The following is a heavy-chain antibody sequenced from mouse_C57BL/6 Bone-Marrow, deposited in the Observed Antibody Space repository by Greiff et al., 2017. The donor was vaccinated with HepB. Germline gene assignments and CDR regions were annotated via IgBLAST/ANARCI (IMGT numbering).Heavy chain of an antibody. D-gene: IGHD1-1*01. V-gene: IGHV3-6*01. J-gene: IGHJ2*01. Sequence: EVKLLESGPGLVKPSQSLSLTCSVTGYSITSGYYWNWIRQFPGNNLEWMGSISYDGSNNYNPSLKNRISITRDTSKNQFFLKLNSVTTEDTATYYCAREGVLRYYFDYWGQGTTLTVSS. CDR3: AREGVLRYYFDY. CDR2: ISYDGSN. CDR1: GYSITSGYY.